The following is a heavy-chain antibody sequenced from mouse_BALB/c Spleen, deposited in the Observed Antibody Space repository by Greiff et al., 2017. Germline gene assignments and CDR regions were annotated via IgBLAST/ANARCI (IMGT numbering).Heavy chain of an antibody. Sequence: EVQLQQSGAELVKPGASVKLSCTASGFNIKDTYMHWVKQRPEQGLEWIGRIDPANGNTKYDPKFQGKATITADTSSNTAYLQLSSLTSEDTAVYYCARSRGDGYSFAYWGQGTLVTVSA. D-gene: IGHD2-3*01. CDR3: ARSRGDGYSFAY. CDR2: IDPANGNT. J-gene: IGHJ3*01. CDR1: GFNIKDTY. V-gene: IGHV14-3*02.